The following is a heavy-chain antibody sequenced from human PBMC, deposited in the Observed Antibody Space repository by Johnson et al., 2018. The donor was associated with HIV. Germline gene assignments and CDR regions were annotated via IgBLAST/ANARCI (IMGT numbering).Heavy chain of an antibody. CDR1: GFTFDDYA. V-gene: IGHV3-9*01. D-gene: IGHD1-26*01. Sequence: VQLVESGGGLVQPGRSLRLSCAASGFTFDDYAMHWVRQAPGKGLEWVSGISWNSGRVASADSVKDRFTVSRDNAQKSLYRQMNRRRAEDTALYYCANGHWELLGGGDAFDIWGQGTMVTVSS. CDR2: ISWNSGRV. J-gene: IGHJ3*02. CDR3: ANGHWELLGGGDAFDI.